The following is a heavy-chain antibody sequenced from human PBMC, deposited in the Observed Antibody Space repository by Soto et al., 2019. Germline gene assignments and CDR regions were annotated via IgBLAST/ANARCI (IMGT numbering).Heavy chain of an antibody. CDR1: GFNFSSYT. J-gene: IGHJ4*02. D-gene: IGHD1-26*01. CDR3: ARVKVGVTGWRHFDQ. V-gene: IGHV3-21*01. Sequence: GGSVRLSCAASGFNFSSYTFAWVRQAPGEGLEWVSSIGHGRTYIYYADSMRGRFTVSRDKHNNSLFLQMDSLRVEDTAVYYCARVKVGVTGWRHFDQCGQGALVTVSS. CDR2: IGHGRTYI.